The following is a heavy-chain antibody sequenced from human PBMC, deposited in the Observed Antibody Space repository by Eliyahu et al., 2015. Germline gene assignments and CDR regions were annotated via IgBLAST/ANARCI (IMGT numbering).Heavy chain of an antibody. CDR2: IYYSGTV. V-gene: IGHV4-61*08. D-gene: IGHD1-26*01. Sequence: QVQLQESGPGLVKSSETLSLTCSVSGGSVNSRGVYWGWIRQPPGKGLEWIGHIYYSGTVNYYPSFKSRVTMSVDASRNKFSLKLGSVTPADTAMYYCARVAVGPTPMGNYCDSWGQGTLVTVSS. J-gene: IGHJ4*02. CDR1: GGSVNSRGVY. CDR3: ARVAVGPTPMGNYCDS.